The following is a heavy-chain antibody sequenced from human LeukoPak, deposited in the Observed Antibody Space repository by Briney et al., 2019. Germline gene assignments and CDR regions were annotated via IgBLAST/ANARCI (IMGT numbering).Heavy chain of an antibody. CDR1: GGSISGYY. J-gene: IGHJ2*01. CDR3: ASDYGGKGRYFDL. Sequence: SETLSLTCTVSGGSISGYYWSWIRQPPGKGLEWIGFIYYSGSTTYNPSLKSRVTISLDTSKNHFYLKLSSVTAADTAVYYCASDYGGKGRYFDLWGRGTLVTVSS. CDR2: IYYSGST. V-gene: IGHV4-59*01. D-gene: IGHD4-23*01.